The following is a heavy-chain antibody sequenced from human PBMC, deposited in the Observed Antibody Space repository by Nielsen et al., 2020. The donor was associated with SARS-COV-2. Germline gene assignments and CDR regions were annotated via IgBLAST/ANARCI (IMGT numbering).Heavy chain of an antibody. Sequence: GGSLRLSCAASGFTFDDYAMHWVRQAPGKGLEWVSGISWNSGSIGYADSVKGRFTISRDNAKNSLYLQMNSLRAEDTALYYCAKAPYGSGSYYKMWSYGMDVWGQGTTVTVSS. CDR1: GFTFDDYA. J-gene: IGHJ6*02. V-gene: IGHV3-9*01. CDR2: ISWNSGSI. CDR3: AKAPYGSGSYYKMWSYGMDV. D-gene: IGHD3-10*01.